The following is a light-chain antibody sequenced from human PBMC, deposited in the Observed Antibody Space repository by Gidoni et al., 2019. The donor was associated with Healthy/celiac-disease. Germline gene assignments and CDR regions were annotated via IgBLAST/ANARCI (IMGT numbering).Light chain of an antibody. Sequence: EIVLTQSPGTLSLSPGESATLSCRASQSVSSSYLAWYQQKPGQAPRLLIYGASSRATGIPDRFSGSGYGTDFTLTSSRLETEDFAVYYCQQYGSSPRTFGGGTKVEIK. V-gene: IGKV3-20*01. CDR2: GAS. CDR3: QQYGSSPRT. J-gene: IGKJ4*01. CDR1: QSVSSSY.